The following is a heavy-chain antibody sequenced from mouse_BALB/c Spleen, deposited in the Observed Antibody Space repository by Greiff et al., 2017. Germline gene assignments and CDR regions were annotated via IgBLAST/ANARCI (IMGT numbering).Heavy chain of an antibody. V-gene: IGHV1S26*01. Sequence: QVQLQQSGAELVRPGVSVKMSCKASGYTFTSYTMHWVKQRPGQGLEWIGYINPSSGYTNYNQKFKDKATLTADKSSSTAYMQLRSLTSEDSAVYYCARSMGAYAMDYWGQGTSVTVSS. J-gene: IGHJ4*01. CDR1: GYTFTSYT. CDR2: INPSSGYT. CDR3: ARSMGAYAMDY. D-gene: IGHD2-3*01.